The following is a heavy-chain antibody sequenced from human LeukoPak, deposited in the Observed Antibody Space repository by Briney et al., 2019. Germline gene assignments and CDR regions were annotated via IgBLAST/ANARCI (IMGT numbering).Heavy chain of an antibody. Sequence: AGGSLRLSCAGPGFMFHDYAIHWVRHAPGKGLEWVSLISGDGGSTFYADSVKGRFTISRDNSKNSLYLQMNSLRSDDTALYYCARESESSGWYDYWGQGTLVTVSS. CDR3: ARESESSGWYDY. CDR1: GFMFHDYA. V-gene: IGHV3-43*02. J-gene: IGHJ4*02. CDR2: ISGDGGST. D-gene: IGHD6-19*01.